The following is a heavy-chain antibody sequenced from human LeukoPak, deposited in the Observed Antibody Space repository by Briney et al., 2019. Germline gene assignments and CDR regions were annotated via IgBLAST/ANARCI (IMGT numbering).Heavy chain of an antibody. Sequence: GGSLRLSCAASGFTFSSYAMHWVRQAPGKGLEWVAVISYDGSNKYYADSVKGRFTISRDNSKNTLYLQMNSLRAEDTAVYYCAKSGRLVWYSSSWYNWFDPWGQGTLVTVSS. CDR2: ISYDGSNK. J-gene: IGHJ5*02. D-gene: IGHD6-13*01. V-gene: IGHV3-30-3*02. CDR3: AKSGRLVWYSSSWYNWFDP. CDR1: GFTFSSYA.